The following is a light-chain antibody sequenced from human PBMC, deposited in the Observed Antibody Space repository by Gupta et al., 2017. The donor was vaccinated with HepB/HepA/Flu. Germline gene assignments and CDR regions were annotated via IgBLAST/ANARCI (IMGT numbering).Light chain of an antibody. CDR1: SGHSSYA. Sequence: QLVLTQSPSASASLGASVKLTCTLSSGHSSYAIAWHQQQPEKGPRYLMKLNSDGSHSKGDGIPDRFSGSSSGAERYLTISSLQAEDEADYYCKTWGTGFHVVFGGGTKLTVL. CDR3: KTWGTGFHVV. CDR2: LNSDGSH. V-gene: IGLV4-69*01. J-gene: IGLJ2*01.